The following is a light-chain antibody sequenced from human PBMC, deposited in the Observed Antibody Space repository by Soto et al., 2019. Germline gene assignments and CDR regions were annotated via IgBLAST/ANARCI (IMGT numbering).Light chain of an antibody. J-gene: IGKJ1*01. CDR3: QQASRSPPWT. CDR1: QTISTW. V-gene: IGKV1-12*01. CDR2: AAN. Sequence: DIKMTQSPSSVSASVGDTVTITCRASQTISTWLAWYQQKPGKAPNLLTYAANILQSGVPSRFRGSGFGTDFTLTINNLQAEDFATYFCQQASRSPPWTFGQGTRVEVK.